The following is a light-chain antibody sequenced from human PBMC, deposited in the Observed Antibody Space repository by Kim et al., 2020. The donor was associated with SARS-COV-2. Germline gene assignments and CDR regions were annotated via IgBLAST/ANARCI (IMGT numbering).Light chain of an antibody. CDR2: AAS. J-gene: IGKJ4*01. V-gene: IGKV3-15*01. CDR1: QSVNSN. Sequence: EIVMTQSPATLSVSPGERATLSCRASQSVNSNLAWFQQKPGQSPRLLIYAASTRATGIPARFSGSGSGTEFTLTISSLQSEDFVLYYCQQYNNWPLTFGGGTKVEIK. CDR3: QQYNNWPLT.